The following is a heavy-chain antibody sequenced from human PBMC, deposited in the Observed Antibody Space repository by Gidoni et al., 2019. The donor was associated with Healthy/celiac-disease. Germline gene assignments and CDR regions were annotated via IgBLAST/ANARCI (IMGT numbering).Heavy chain of an antibody. CDR1: GVTFVDYG. CDR3: ARATHLKTWSAPIDY. V-gene: IGHV3-20*04. D-gene: IGHD3-3*01. J-gene: IGHJ4*02. Sequence: VPLVGSGGGVVRPGGARGRPCAGSGVTFVDYGMSWVRQAPGKGLEWVSGINWNGGSTGYADSVKGRFTISRDNAKNSLYLQMNSLRAEDTALYYCARATHLKTWSAPIDYWGQGTLVTVSS. CDR2: INWNGGST.